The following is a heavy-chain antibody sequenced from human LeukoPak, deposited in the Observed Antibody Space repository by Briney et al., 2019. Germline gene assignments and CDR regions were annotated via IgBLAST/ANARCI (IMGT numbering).Heavy chain of an antibody. CDR3: ARDRRGWELGDY. CDR1: GGTFSSYA. CDR2: IIPIFGTA. V-gene: IGHV1-69*13. Sequence: ASVKVSCKASGGTFSSYAISWVRQAPGQGLEWMGGIIPIFGTANYAQKFQGRVTIAADESTSTAYMELSSLRSEDTALYYCARDRRGWELGDYWGQGTLVTVSS. J-gene: IGHJ4*02. D-gene: IGHD1-26*01.